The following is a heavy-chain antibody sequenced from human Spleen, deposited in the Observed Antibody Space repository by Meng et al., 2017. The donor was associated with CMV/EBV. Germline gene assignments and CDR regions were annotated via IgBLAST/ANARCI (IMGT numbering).Heavy chain of an antibody. J-gene: IGHJ6*02. CDR3: ARDRVLRYFDEDKKKSYYYYYGMDV. Sequence: ASVKVSCKASGYSFAGHYIHWVRQAPGQGLEWMAWINPNSGGTIFAQKFQGRVTLTRDTSISTAFMELRGLTSDDTAVYYCARDRVLRYFDEDKKKSYYYYYGMDVWGQGTTVTVSS. V-gene: IGHV1-2*02. D-gene: IGHD3-9*01. CDR2: INPNSGGT. CDR1: GYSFAGHY.